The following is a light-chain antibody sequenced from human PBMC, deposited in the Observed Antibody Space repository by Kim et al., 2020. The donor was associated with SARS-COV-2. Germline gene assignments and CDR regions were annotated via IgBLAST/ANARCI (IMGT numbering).Light chain of an antibody. CDR3: QQRGN. J-gene: IGKJ5*01. CDR1: QSVATY. CDR2: DAS. Sequence: ATRALSPGESAPLACRASQSVATYLAGYQQKPGQAPRLLIYDASKRATGIPARFRGSGSGTDFTLTIGTLEPEDSAVYYCQQRGNFGQGTRLEIK. V-gene: IGKV3-11*01.